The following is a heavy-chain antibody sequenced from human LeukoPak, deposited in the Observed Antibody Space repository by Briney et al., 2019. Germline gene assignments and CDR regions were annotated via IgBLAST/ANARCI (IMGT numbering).Heavy chain of an antibody. V-gene: IGHV5-51*01. Sequence: GESLKISCKGSGYSFTNYWIAWVRQMPGKGLEWMGIIYPADSDIRYSPSFQGQVTISADKSISTAYLQWNSLKASDTAMYYCARQEYCSGASCYTWFDPWGQGTLVTVSS. CDR2: IYPADSDI. D-gene: IGHD2-15*01. J-gene: IGHJ5*02. CDR3: ARQEYCSGASCYTWFDP. CDR1: GYSFTNYW.